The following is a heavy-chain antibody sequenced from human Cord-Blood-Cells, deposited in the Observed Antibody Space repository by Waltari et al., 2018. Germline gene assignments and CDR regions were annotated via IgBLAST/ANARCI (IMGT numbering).Heavy chain of an antibody. CDR2: INPNSGGT. D-gene: IGHD7-27*01. Sequence: QVQLVQSGAEVKKPGASVKVSCKASGYTFTGYYMHWVRQAPGQGLEGMGWINPNSGGTNCAQKFPGWVTMTRDTSISTAYMELGRLRSDDTAVYYCARGAAGESYWYFDLWGRGTLVTVSS. CDR1: GYTFTGYY. CDR3: ARGAAGESYWYFDL. J-gene: IGHJ2*01. V-gene: IGHV1-2*04.